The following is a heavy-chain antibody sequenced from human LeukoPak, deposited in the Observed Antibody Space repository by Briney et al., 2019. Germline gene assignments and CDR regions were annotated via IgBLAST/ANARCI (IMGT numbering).Heavy chain of an antibody. CDR3: ARVGYIDEGIDY. CDR1: GFPFSSYW. Sequence: GGSLRLSCVASGFPFSSYWMTWVRQAPGKGLEWVANIKQDGSKKSYVDSVKGRFTISRDNAKNSPYLQMNSLRAEDTAIYYCARVGYIDEGIDYWGQGTLVTVSS. D-gene: IGHD5-24*01. V-gene: IGHV3-7*04. J-gene: IGHJ4*02. CDR2: IKQDGSKK.